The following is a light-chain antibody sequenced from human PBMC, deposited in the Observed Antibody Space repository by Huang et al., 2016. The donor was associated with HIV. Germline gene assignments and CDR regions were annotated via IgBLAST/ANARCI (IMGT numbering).Light chain of an antibody. CDR2: GAS. J-gene: IGKJ2*01. CDR3: QQYGSSPLGT. Sequence: EIVLTQSPGTLSLSPGERATLSCRASQSVSSSYLAWYQQKPGQAPRLLSSGASSRATGIPDRFSGSGSGTDFTLTISRLEPEDFAVYFCQQYGSSPLGTFGQGTKLEIK. CDR1: QSVSSSY. V-gene: IGKV3-20*01.